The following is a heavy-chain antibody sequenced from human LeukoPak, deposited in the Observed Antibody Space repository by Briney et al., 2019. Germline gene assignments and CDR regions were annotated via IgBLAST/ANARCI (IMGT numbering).Heavy chain of an antibody. D-gene: IGHD6-13*01. CDR2: IYSGGST. J-gene: IGHJ4*02. Sequence: GGSLRLSCAASGFIVSSNYMSWVRQAPGKGLEWLSVIYSGGSTYYADSVKGRFTISRDNSKNTVYLQVNSLRAEDTAVYYCARGSRIAAVLDCWGQGTLVTVSS. CDR1: GFIVSSNY. CDR3: ARGSRIAAVLDC. V-gene: IGHV3-53*01.